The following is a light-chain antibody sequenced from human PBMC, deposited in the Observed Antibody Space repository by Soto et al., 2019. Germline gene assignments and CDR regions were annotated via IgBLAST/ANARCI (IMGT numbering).Light chain of an antibody. Sequence: DIQMTQSPSSLSAFVGDRVTITCRASQTISNYLNWYQQRPGKAPKLLIYPASSLQSGVPSRFGGSGSGTDFTLTISSLQPEDSATYYCQQSYGPPITFGQGTRLEIK. CDR1: QTISNY. V-gene: IGKV1-39*01. CDR2: PAS. J-gene: IGKJ5*01. CDR3: QQSYGPPIT.